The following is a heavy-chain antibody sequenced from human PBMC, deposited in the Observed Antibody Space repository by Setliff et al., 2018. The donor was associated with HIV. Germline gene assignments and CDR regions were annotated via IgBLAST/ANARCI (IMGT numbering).Heavy chain of an antibody. J-gene: IGHJ5*02. D-gene: IGHD4-17*01. CDR3: ASGGTTVVPS. Sequence: GGSLRLSCVGSGFTFSSYAMSWVRQAPGKGLEWVSSISSSDVTTYYVDSVKGRFAISRDNSKNTLHLQMNSLRVEDTAVYYCASGGTTVVPSWGQGTLVTVSS. V-gene: IGHV3-23*01. CDR1: GFTFSSYA. CDR2: ISSSDVTT.